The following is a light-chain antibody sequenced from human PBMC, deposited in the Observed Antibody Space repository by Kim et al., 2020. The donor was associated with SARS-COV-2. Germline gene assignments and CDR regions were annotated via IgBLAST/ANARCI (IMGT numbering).Light chain of an antibody. CDR2: QDT. Sequence: SYELTQPPSVSVSPGQTASIPCSGDKLGDKYVFWYQQKPGQSPVLVIYQDTKRPSGIPERFSASNSGNTATLTISGTQATDEADYYCQAWDSGTAVVFGGGTKVAVL. J-gene: IGLJ2*01. V-gene: IGLV3-1*01. CDR3: QAWDSGTAVV. CDR1: KLGDKY.